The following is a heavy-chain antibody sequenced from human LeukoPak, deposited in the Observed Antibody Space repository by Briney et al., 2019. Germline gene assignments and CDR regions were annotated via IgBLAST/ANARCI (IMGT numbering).Heavy chain of an antibody. CDR3: ARAKYYDSRGYSVREAYDI. D-gene: IGHD3-22*01. V-gene: IGHV3-30*04. J-gene: IGHJ3*02. CDR1: GFSFSSYT. Sequence: GGSLRLSCTATGFSFSSYTMHWVRRAPGKGLEWVAVISHDGNIKYHADSMKDRFTISRDNSRNTLYLQMNNLRPEDTAVYSCARAKYYDSRGYSVREAYDIWGQGTMVTVPS. CDR2: ISHDGNIK.